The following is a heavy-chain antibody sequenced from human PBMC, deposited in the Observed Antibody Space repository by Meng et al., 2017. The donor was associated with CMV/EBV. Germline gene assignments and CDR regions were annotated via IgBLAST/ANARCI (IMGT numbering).Heavy chain of an antibody. D-gene: IGHD2-2*01. CDR2: LYHCGSA. J-gene: IGHJ4*02. Sequence: SISSSDWGSWVRQPPGKGLEWIGELYHCGSANYNPSLKSRVTISVDKSKNQFSLKLSSVTAADTAVYYCAREAYSCTSTSCYGVYFDYWGQGTLVTVSS. CDR3: AREAYSCTSTSCYGVYFDY. V-gene: IGHV4-4*02. CDR1: SISSSDW.